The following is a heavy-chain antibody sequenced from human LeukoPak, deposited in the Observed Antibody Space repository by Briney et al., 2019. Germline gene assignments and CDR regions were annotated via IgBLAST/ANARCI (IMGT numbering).Heavy chain of an antibody. Sequence: GGSLRLSCAASGFTFSSYDMHWVRQAPGKGLEWVTVISYDGSNKYYRDSVKGRFTISRDNSKNTLYLKMNSLRAEDTAVYYCAKEGSNGDFDYWGHGTLVTVSS. J-gene: IGHJ4*01. CDR2: ISYDGSNK. D-gene: IGHD1-26*01. V-gene: IGHV3-30*18. CDR1: GFTFSSYD. CDR3: AKEGSNGDFDY.